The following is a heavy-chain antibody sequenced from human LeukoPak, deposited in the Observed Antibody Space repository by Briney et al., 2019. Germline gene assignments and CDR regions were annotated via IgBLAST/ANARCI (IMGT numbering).Heavy chain of an antibody. CDR2: IYYSGST. Sequence: PSQTLSLTCTVSGGSISSGGYYWTWIRQHPGKGLEWIAYIYYSGSTYYNPSLKSRVTISVDPSKNQFSLKLSPVTAADTAVYFCAREGYRGAWFDPWGQGTLVIVSS. J-gene: IGHJ5*02. CDR1: GGSISSGGYY. V-gene: IGHV4-31*03. D-gene: IGHD3-10*01. CDR3: AREGYRGAWFDP.